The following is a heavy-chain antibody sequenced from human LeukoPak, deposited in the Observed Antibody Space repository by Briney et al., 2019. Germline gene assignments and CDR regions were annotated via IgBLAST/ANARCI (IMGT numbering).Heavy chain of an antibody. CDR3: ARGLGAREVGY. J-gene: IGHJ4*02. V-gene: IGHV4-39*07. CDR1: GGSISNNNYF. D-gene: IGHD1-26*01. CDR2: IYDTGST. Sequence: PSETLSLTCTVSGGSISNNNYFWGWIRQPTGKGLEWIGSIYDTGSTYYNPSLKSRVTMSVDTSKNQFSLKLSSVTAADTAVYYCARGLGAREVGYWGQGTLVTVSS.